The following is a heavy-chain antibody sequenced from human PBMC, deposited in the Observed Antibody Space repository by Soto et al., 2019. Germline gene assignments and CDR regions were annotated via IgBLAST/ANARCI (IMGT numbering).Heavy chain of an antibody. CDR2: IYYSGST. CDR3: ANGAYYYYYYGMDV. CDR1: VVSISSSSYY. V-gene: IGHV4-39*01. J-gene: IGHJ6*02. D-gene: IGHD3-10*01. Sequence: SLTCTVSVVSISSSSYYCGWIRQPPGKGLEWIGSIYYSGSTYYNPSLKSRVTISVDTSKNQFSLKLSSVTAADTAVYYCANGAYYYYYYGMDVWGQGTTVTVSS.